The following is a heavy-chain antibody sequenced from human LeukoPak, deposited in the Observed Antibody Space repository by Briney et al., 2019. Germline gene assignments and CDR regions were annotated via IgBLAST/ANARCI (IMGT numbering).Heavy chain of an antibody. CDR2: ISSSSSYI. V-gene: IGHV3-21*01. J-gene: IGHJ5*02. Sequence: GRSLRLSCAASGFTFSSYSMNWVRQAPGKGLEWVSPISSSSSYIYYADSVKGRFTISRDNAKNSLYLQMDSLRAEDTAVYYCARDPGGWFDPWGQGTLVTVSS. D-gene: IGHD3-10*01. CDR3: ARDPGGWFDP. CDR1: GFTFSSYS.